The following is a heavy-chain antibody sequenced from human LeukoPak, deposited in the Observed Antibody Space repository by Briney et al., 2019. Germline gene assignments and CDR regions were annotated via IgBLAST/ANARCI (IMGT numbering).Heavy chain of an antibody. V-gene: IGHV3-9*01. Sequence: PGRSLRLSCAASGFTFDDYAMHWVRQAPGKGLEWVSGISWNSGSIGYADSVKGRFTISRDNSKNTLYLQMNSRRAEDTAVYYCARGGSYLSAFDIWGQGTMVTVSS. CDR3: ARGGSYLSAFDI. CDR2: ISWNSGSI. D-gene: IGHD1-26*01. J-gene: IGHJ3*02. CDR1: GFTFDDYA.